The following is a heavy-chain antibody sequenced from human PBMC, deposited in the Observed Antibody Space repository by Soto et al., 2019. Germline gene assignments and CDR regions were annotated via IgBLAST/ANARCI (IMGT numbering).Heavy chain of an antibody. Sequence: QVQLVESGGGVVQPGRSLRLSCAASGFTFSSYAMHWVRQAPGKGLEWVAVISYDGSNKYYADSVKGRFTISRDNSKNTLYLLMNSLTAEDPAVYYCARPLWRNDYNWGYFDLWGRGPLVTVSS. D-gene: IGHD1-20*01. V-gene: IGHV3-30-3*01. CDR2: ISYDGSNK. CDR3: ARPLWRNDYNWGYFDL. J-gene: IGHJ2*01. CDR1: GFTFSSYA.